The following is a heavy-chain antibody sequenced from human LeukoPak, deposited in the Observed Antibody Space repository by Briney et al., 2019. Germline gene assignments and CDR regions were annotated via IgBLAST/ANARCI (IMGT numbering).Heavy chain of an antibody. V-gene: IGHV4-30-4*01. CDR3: ARVGSSSWYSRSDY. J-gene: IGHJ4*02. CDR2: IYYSGST. D-gene: IGHD6-13*01. Sequence: SQTLSLTCTVSGGSISSGGYYWSWIRQPPGKGLEWIGYIYYSGSTYYNPSLKSRVTISVDTSKNQFSLKLSSVTAADTAVYYCARVGSSSWYSRSDYWGQGTLVTVSS. CDR1: GGSISSGGYY.